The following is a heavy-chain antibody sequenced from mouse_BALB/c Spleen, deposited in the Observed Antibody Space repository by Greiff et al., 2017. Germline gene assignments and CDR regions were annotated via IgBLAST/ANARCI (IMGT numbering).Heavy chain of an antibody. CDR1: GYTFSSYW. CDR2: ILAGSGST. D-gene: IGHD2-13*01. J-gene: IGHJ3*01. Sequence: VQLQESGAELMKPGASVTISCTATGYTFSSYWIEWVQQRPGHGLEWIGEILAGSGSTNYTAKFTGKATFTADTSSNTAYMQLSSLTSEDSAVYYCAPNYGDHLAYWGQGTLVTVSA. V-gene: IGHV1-9*01. CDR3: APNYGDHLAY.